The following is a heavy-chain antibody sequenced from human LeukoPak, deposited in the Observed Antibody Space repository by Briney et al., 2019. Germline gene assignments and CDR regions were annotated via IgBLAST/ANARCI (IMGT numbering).Heavy chain of an antibody. CDR1: GYTFTSYY. J-gene: IGHJ6*03. CDR3: ARDGTSSWYYYYYYMDV. CDR2: INTNTGNP. V-gene: IGHV7-4-1*02. Sequence: ASVKVSCKASGYTFTSYYMHWVRQAPGQGLEWMGWINTNTGNPTYAQGFTGRFVFSLDTSVSTAYLQISSLKAEDTAVYYCARDGTSSWYYYYYYMDVWGKGTTVTVSS. D-gene: IGHD6-13*01.